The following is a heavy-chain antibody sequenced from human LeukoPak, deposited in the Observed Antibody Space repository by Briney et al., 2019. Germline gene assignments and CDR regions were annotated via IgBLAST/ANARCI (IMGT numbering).Heavy chain of an antibody. CDR1: GFTFSSYE. V-gene: IGHV3-74*01. D-gene: IGHD5-12*01. Sequence: PGGSLRLSCAASGFTFSSYEMNWVRQAPGKGLVWVSRINSDGSTTTYEDSVKGRFTISRDNAKNSLYLQMNSLRAEDTAVYYCARASGYSGYDCGYWGQGTLVTVSS. CDR2: INSDGSTT. J-gene: IGHJ4*02. CDR3: ARASGYSGYDCGY.